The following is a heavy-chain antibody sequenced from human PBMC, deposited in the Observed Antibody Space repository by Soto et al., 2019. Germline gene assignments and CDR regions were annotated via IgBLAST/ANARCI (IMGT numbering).Heavy chain of an antibody. D-gene: IGHD3-9*01. CDR3: ARVLYYDFLTGYSFSYYFDA. CDR2: ICYTGST. CDR1: GVSVSSVNFC. J-gene: IGHJ4*02. V-gene: IGHV4-61*01. Sequence: SETLSLTCTVSGVSVSSVNFCWGWIRQPPGKGLDCIGYICYTGSTDYHPSLKSRVTISIDTSKNEFSLQLSSVTAADTAVYYCARVLYYDFLTGYSFSYYFDAWGQGALVTVSS.